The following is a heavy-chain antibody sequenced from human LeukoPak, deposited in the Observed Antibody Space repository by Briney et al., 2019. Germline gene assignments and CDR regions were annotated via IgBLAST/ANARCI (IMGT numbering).Heavy chain of an antibody. Sequence: SVKVSCKASGYTFTSYGISWVRQAPGQGLEWMGGIIPIFGTANYAQKFQGRVTITADKSTSTAYMELSSLRSEDTAVYYCARAKSYYDSSGYRYYFDYWGQGTLVTVSS. V-gene: IGHV1-69*06. CDR3: ARAKSYYDSSGYRYYFDY. CDR1: GYTFTSYG. J-gene: IGHJ4*02. D-gene: IGHD3-22*01. CDR2: IIPIFGTA.